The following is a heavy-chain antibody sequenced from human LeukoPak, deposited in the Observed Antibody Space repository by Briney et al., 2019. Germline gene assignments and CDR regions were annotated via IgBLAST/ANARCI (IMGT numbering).Heavy chain of an antibody. CDR3: AKDRGELELLLYYFDY. V-gene: IGHV3-23*01. CDR2: ISGSGGST. Sequence: PGGSLRLSCAASGFTFSDYYMSWIRQAPGKGLEWVSAISGSGGSTYYADSVKGRFTISRDNSKNTLYLQMNSLRAEDTAVYYCAKDRGELELLLYYFDYWGQGTLVTVSS. CDR1: GFTFSDYY. D-gene: IGHD1-7*01. J-gene: IGHJ4*02.